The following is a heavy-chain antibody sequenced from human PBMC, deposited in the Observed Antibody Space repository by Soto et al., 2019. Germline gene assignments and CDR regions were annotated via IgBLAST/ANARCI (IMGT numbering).Heavy chain of an antibody. CDR1: GFTFSSYG. D-gene: IGHD5-18*01. CDR2: ISYDGSNK. J-gene: IGHJ6*02. CDR3: AKDSADTARLQQYYYGMDV. Sequence: PGGSLRLSCAASGFTFSSYGMHWVRQAPGKGLEWVAVISYDGSNKYYTDSVKGRFTISRDNSKNTLYLQMNRLRAEDTAVYYCAKDSADTARLQQYYYGMDVWGQGTTVTVSS. V-gene: IGHV3-30*18.